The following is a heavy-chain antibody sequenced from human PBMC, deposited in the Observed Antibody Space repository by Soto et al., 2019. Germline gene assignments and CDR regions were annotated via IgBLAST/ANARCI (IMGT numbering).Heavy chain of an antibody. Sequence: SVKVSCKASGGTFSSYTISWVRQAPGQGLEWMGRIIPILGIANYAQKFQGRVTITADKSTSTAYMELSSLRSEDTAVYYCARDDSSGYFFDYWGQGTLVTVSS. V-gene: IGHV1-69*04. D-gene: IGHD3-22*01. CDR2: IIPILGIA. CDR3: ARDDSSGYFFDY. J-gene: IGHJ4*02. CDR1: GGTFSSYT.